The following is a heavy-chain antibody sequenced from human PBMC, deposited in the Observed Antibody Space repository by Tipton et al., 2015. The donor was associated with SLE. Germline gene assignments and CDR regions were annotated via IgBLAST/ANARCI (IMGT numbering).Heavy chain of an antibody. CDR2: IYYSGST. Sequence: LRLSCTVSGGSISSHYWSWIRQPPGKGLEWIGYIYYSGSTNYNPSLKSRVTISVDTSKNQFSLKLSSVTAADTAVYCCASSSRVPARYYYYGMDVWGQGTLVTVSS. D-gene: IGHD2-2*01. CDR1: GGSISSHY. CDR3: ASSSRVPARYYYYGMDV. J-gene: IGHJ6*02. V-gene: IGHV4-59*11.